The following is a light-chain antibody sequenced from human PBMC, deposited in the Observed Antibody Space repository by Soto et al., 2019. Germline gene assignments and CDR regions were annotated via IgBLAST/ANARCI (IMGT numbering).Light chain of an antibody. V-gene: IGLV2-14*01. J-gene: IGLJ2*01. CDR1: SSDIGGYNF. CDR3: SSYTSSSTLV. Sequence: QSALTQPASVSGSAGQPITISCTGTSSDIGGYNFVSWYQQYPGKVPKLMIYEVSNRPSGVSNRFSGSRSGNTASLTISGLQAEDEADYYCSSYTSSSTLVFGGGTKLTVL. CDR2: EVS.